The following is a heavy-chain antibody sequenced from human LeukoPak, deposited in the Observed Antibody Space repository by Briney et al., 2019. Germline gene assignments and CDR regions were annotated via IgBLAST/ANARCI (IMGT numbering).Heavy chain of an antibody. CDR3: ATSYDMGWLIGY. CDR2: IKQDGSEK. D-gene: IGHD3/OR15-3a*01. Sequence: GGSLRLSCAASGFTFGDTWMNWVRQVPGQGLEWVANIKQDGSEKFYVASVKGRFTISRDSGKSSLYLQMNSLRAEDTALYYCATSYDMGWLIGYWGQGTLVTVSS. J-gene: IGHJ4*02. CDR1: GFTFGDTW. V-gene: IGHV3-7*03.